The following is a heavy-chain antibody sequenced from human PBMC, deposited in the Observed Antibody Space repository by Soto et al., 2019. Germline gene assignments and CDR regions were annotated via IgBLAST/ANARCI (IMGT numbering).Heavy chain of an antibody. J-gene: IGHJ1*01. CDR2: IYYSGST. V-gene: IGHV4-30-4*01. CDR3: ARAGSYYYDSSGYYNTEYFQH. D-gene: IGHD3-22*01. Sequence: SATLSLTGTVSGGSISSGDYYWSWIRQPPGKGLEWIGYIYYSGSTYYNPSLKSRVTISVDTSKNQFSLKLSSVTAADTAVYYCARAGSYYYDSSGYYNTEYFQHWGQGTLVTVSS. CDR1: GGSISSGDYY.